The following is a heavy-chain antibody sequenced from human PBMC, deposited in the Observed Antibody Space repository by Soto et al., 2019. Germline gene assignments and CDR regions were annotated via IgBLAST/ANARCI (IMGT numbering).Heavy chain of an antibody. Sequence: PGGSLRLSCAVSGVTLTDIWMNWVRQAPGKGPEWVARIKSKTDGGTADYAAPVKGRFIISRDDSENTLYLQMNSLKTEDTAVYYCSHGYYQYFNFWGQGILVTVSS. D-gene: IGHD5-18*01. V-gene: IGHV3-15*07. J-gene: IGHJ4*02. CDR3: SHGYYQYFNF. CDR1: GVTLTDIW. CDR2: IKSKTDGGTA.